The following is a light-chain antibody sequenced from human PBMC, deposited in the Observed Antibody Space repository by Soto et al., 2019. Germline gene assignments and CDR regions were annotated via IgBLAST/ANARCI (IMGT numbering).Light chain of an antibody. J-gene: IGKJ3*01. Sequence: IQLTQSPSSLSASVGDRVTITCRASQGISSYLAWYQQKPRKAPKLLIYAASTLQSGVPSRFSGSGSGTDFTLTIPSLQPEDFATYYCQQLKSYPRTFGPGTKVDVK. CDR2: AAS. V-gene: IGKV1-9*01. CDR1: QGISSY. CDR3: QQLKSYPRT.